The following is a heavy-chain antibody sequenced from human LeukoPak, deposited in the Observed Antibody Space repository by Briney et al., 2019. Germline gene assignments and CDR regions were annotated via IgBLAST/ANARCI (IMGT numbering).Heavy chain of an antibody. D-gene: IGHD3-10*01. CDR1: GGSIISSTYY. J-gene: IGHJ5*02. CDR2: IYYSGST. V-gene: IGHV4-39*01. CDR3: ARRVIMSSSWFVP. Sequence: KPSETLSLTCTVSGGSIISSTYYWGWIRQPPGKGLEWIGSIYYSGSTYYNPSLKSRVTISVDTSKNQFSLMLSSVTAADTAVYYCARRVIMSSSWFVPWGQGTLVTVSS.